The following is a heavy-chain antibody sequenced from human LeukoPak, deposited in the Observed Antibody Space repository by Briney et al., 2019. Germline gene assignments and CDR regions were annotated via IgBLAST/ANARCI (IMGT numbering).Heavy chain of an antibody. V-gene: IGHV4-34*01. CDR3: AKAPYLSTGS. CDR2: INHSGST. CDR1: GGSFRDYY. D-gene: IGHD3-22*01. J-gene: IGHJ3*01. Sequence: KPSETLSLPCAVYGGSFRDYYWSWIRQPPGKRLEWIGEINHSGSTNYNPSLKSRVTISLDTSKNQFSLKLTSVTAADTAVYYCAKAPYLSTGSWGQWILVAVSS.